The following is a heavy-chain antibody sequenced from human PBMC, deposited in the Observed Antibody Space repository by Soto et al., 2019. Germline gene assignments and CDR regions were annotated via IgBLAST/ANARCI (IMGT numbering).Heavy chain of an antibody. D-gene: IGHD1-1*01. J-gene: IGHJ3*02. CDR2: IVSDGSAK. Sequence: PGGSLRLSCAVSGFPFSTYGFHWVRQAPGKGLEWVAVIVSDGSAKYHADSVEGRFTISRDNSKDTLYLQMNSLRAEDTAVYYCARDDAFGNENGFDIWGQGTMVTVSS. CDR3: ARDDAFGNENGFDI. CDR1: GFPFSTYG. V-gene: IGHV3-33*01.